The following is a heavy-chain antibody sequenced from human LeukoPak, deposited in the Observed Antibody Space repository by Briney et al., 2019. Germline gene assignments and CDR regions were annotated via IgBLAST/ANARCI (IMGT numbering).Heavy chain of an antibody. Sequence: SQTLSLTCTVSGGSISSGGYYWGWIRQPPGKGLEWIGYSFYRGSAYYNPSLKSRVTISVDWSINQFSLKLSAVTAADTALYFCARTHSSAWLNWYFDLWGRGTLVTVSS. CDR2: SFYRGSA. J-gene: IGHJ2*01. CDR3: ARTHSSAWLNWYFDL. CDR1: GGSISSGGYY. V-gene: IGHV4-30-2*01. D-gene: IGHD6-19*01.